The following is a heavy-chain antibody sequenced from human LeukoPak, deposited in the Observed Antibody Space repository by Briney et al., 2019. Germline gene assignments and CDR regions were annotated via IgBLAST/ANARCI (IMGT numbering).Heavy chain of an antibody. J-gene: IGHJ4*02. D-gene: IGHD1-1*01. V-gene: IGHV5-51*01. Sequence: GESLKISCQGSGSTFTNYWIGWVRLLPGRGLEWMGIIYPGDSDTRYSPSFQGQVTISAVKSISTAYLQWSGLKASDTAMYYCARRFDNLEYFDYWGQGSLVTV. CDR2: IYPGDSDT. CDR1: GSTFTNYW. CDR3: ARRFDNLEYFDY.